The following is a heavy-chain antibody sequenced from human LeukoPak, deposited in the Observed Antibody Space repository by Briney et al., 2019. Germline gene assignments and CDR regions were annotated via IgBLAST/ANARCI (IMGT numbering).Heavy chain of an antibody. CDR3: TTDRGSAADFDY. Sequence: GGSLRLSCAASGFTFSNAWISWVRQAPGKGLEWVGRIKSKTDGGTTDYAAPVKGRFTISRDDSKNTLYLQMNSLKTEDTAVYYCTTDRGSAADFDYWGQGTLVTVSS. CDR2: IKSKTDGGTT. J-gene: IGHJ4*02. CDR1: GFTFSNAW. V-gene: IGHV3-15*01. D-gene: IGHD2-2*01.